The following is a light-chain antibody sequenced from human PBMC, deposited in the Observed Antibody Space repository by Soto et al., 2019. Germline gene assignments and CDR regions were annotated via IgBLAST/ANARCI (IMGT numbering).Light chain of an antibody. CDR3: CSYAGSYTVV. Sequence: QSALTQPRSVSGSPGQSVTISCTGTSSDVGGYNYVSWYQQHPGKAPKLMIYDVSKRPSGVPDRFSGSKSGNTASLTISGLQVEDEADYYCCSYAGSYTVVFGGGTKVTAL. CDR1: SSDVGGYNY. CDR2: DVS. V-gene: IGLV2-11*01. J-gene: IGLJ2*01.